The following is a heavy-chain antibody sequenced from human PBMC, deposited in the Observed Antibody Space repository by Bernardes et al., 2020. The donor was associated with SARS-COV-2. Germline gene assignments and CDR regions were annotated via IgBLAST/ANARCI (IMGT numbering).Heavy chain of an antibody. CDR2: ISGSGGST. J-gene: IGHJ4*02. CDR1: GFTFSSYA. CDR3: AKAAGRGSWTDTTLYFDY. V-gene: IGHV3-23*01. D-gene: IGHD6-13*01. Sequence: GGSLRLSCAASGFTFSSYAMSWVRQAPGKGLEWVSAISGSGGSTYYADSVKGRFTISRDNSKNTLYLQMNSLRAEDTAVYYCAKAAGRGSWTDTTLYFDYWGQGTLVTVSS.